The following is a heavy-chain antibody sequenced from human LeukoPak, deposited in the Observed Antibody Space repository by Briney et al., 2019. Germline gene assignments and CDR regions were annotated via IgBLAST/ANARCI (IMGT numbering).Heavy chain of an antibody. V-gene: IGHV4-59*08. CDR3: ARQEDDYDILTGYHYYFDY. Sequence: SETLSLTCTVSGGSISSYYWSWIRQPPGKGLEWIGYIYDSGSTNYNPSLKSRVTISVDTSKNQFSLKLSSVTAADTAVYYCARQEDDYDILTGYHYYFDYWGQGTLVTVSS. CDR2: IYDSGST. J-gene: IGHJ4*02. D-gene: IGHD3-9*01. CDR1: GGSISSYY.